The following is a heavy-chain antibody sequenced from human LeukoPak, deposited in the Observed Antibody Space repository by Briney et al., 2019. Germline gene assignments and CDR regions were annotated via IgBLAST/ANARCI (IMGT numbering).Heavy chain of an antibody. J-gene: IGHJ6*03. V-gene: IGHV4-34*01. CDR2: INHSGST. CDR3: ARTRSTHYYYYYYMDV. D-gene: IGHD2-2*01. CDR1: GGSLSGYY. Sequence: PSETLSLTCAVYGGSLSGYYWSWIRQPPGKGLEWIGEINHSGSTNYNPSLKRRVTISVDTSTNQSSLKLSSVTAADTAVYYCARTRSTHYYYYYYMDVWGKGTTVTVSS.